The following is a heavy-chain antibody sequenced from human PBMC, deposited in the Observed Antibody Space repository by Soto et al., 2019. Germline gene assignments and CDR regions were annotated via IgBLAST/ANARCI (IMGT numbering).Heavy chain of an antibody. CDR3: ARDERRYDYVWGSYLENRLYYYYGIDV. CDR2: TYYRSKWYN. V-gene: IGHV6-1*01. J-gene: IGHJ6*02. CDR1: GDSVSSNSAA. Sequence: SQTLSLTCAISGDSVSSNSAAWNWIRQSPSRGLEWLGRTYYRSKWYNDYAVSVKSRITINPDTSKNQFSLQLNSVTPEDTAVYYCARDERRYDYVWGSYLENRLYYYYGIDVWGQGTTVTVSS. D-gene: IGHD3-16*02.